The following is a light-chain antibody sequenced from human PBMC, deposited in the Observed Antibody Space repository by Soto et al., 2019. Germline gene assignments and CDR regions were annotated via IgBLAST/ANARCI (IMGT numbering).Light chain of an antibody. CDR3: GTWDSSLSAYV. J-gene: IGLJ1*01. V-gene: IGLV1-51*01. CDR2: DNN. Sequence: QAVVTQPPSVSAAPGQKVTISCSGSSSNIGINYLSWYQQLPGTAPKLLIYDNNKRPSGIPDRFSGSKSGTSATLGITGLQTGDEADYYCGTWDSSLSAYVFGTGTKLTVL. CDR1: SSNIGINY.